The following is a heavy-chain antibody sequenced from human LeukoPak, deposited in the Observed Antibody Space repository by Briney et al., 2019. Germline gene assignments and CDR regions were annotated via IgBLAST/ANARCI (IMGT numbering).Heavy chain of an antibody. Sequence: GGSLRLSCAASGFTFSNSAMSWVRQAPGKGLEWVASIKQDGGETYYVDSVKGRFTFSRDNAKNSVYLQMSSLRAEDTAVYYCTRDKSAGADTGSSFYYWGQGALVTVSS. V-gene: IGHV3-7*03. D-gene: IGHD3-10*01. J-gene: IGHJ4*02. CDR1: GFTFSNSA. CDR2: IKQDGGET. CDR3: TRDKSAGADTGSSFYY.